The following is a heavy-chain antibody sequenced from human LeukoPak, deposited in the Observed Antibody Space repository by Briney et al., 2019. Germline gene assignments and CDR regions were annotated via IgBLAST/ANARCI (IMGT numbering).Heavy chain of an antibody. CDR2: ISAYNGNT. CDR1: GYTFTSYG. D-gene: IGHD3-22*01. Sequence: ASVKVSCKASGYTFTSYGISWVRQAPGQGLEWMGWISAYNGNTNYAQKRQGRVTMTTDTSTSTAYMELRSLRSDDTAVYYCARGGGYYNIPTLLIAWGQGTLVTVSS. J-gene: IGHJ5*02. V-gene: IGHV1-18*01. CDR3: ARGGGYYNIPTLLIA.